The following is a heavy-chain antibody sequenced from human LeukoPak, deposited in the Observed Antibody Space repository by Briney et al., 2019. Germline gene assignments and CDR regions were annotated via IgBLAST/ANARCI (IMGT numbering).Heavy chain of an antibody. CDR2: ISGNGNNI. CDR1: GFTFSTCS. J-gene: IGHJ4*02. CDR3: AKDLPQYYDFWSGYYGGFDY. D-gene: IGHD3-3*01. V-gene: IGHV3-43*02. Sequence: PGGALRLSCAASGFTFSTCSMHWVRQAPGKGLEWVSLISGNGNNIYYADSVKGRFTISRDNSKNSLYLQMNSLRTEDTALYYCAKDLPQYYDFWSGYYGGFDYWGQGTLVTVSS.